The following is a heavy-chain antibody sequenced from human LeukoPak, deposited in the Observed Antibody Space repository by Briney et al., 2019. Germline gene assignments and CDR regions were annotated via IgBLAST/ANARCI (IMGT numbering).Heavy chain of an antibody. D-gene: IGHD3-10*01. CDR2: IRNKAKSYTT. Sequence: SGGSLRLSCVASGFTFSDHYMDWVRQAPGKGLEWVGRIRNKAKSYTTEYAASVKGRFTISRDDSKNSLYLQMNSLKSEDTAVYYCVPGSRRGYSDMDVWGQGTTVTVSS. CDR3: VPGSRRGYSDMDV. CDR1: GFTFSDHY. J-gene: IGHJ6*02. V-gene: IGHV3-72*01.